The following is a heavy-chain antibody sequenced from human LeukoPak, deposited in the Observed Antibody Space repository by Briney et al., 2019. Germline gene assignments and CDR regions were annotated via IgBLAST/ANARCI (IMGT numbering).Heavy chain of an antibody. CDR1: GFTFSSFW. Sequence: GGSLRLSCAASGFTFSSFWMSWVRPAPGKGLEWLANIKQDGGEKNYVDSVKGRFTISRDNAKNSLFLQMNSLTAEDTAVYYCARDPFSCPDYWGQGTLVTVSS. V-gene: IGHV3-7*05. D-gene: IGHD2-2*01. CDR3: ARDPFSCPDY. J-gene: IGHJ4*02. CDR2: IKQDGGEK.